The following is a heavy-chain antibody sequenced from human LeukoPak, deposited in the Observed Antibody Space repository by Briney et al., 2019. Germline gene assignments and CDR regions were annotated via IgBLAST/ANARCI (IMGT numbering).Heavy chain of an antibody. J-gene: IGHJ5*02. CDR1: SGSISSSSYY. V-gene: IGHV4-39*01. CDR3: ARGYCSGGSCYVNWFDP. Sequence: SETLSLTCTASSGSISSSSYYWGWIRQPPGKGLEWIGSIYYSGSTYYNPSLKSRVTISVDTSKNQFSLKLTSVTAADTAVYYCARGYCSGGSCYVNWFDPWGQGTLVTVSS. D-gene: IGHD2-15*01. CDR2: IYYSGST.